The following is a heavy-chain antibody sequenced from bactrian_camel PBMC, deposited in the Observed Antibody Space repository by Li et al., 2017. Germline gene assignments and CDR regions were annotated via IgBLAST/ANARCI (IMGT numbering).Heavy chain of an antibody. D-gene: IGHD1*01. CDR1: GGPISGKC. CDR3: AADRMACLRSSVQIEACNY. J-gene: IGHJ4*01. V-gene: IGHV3S54*01. CDR2: IYFGGAGDDRT. Sequence: HVQLVESGGGSVQIGGSLRLSCAVSGGPISGKCMAWFRQVGGRERELVAVIYFGGAGDDRTFHADSVKGRFTISHDNAENRLELQMNMLKSEDTAMYYCAADRMACLRSSVQIEACNYWGQGTQVTVS.